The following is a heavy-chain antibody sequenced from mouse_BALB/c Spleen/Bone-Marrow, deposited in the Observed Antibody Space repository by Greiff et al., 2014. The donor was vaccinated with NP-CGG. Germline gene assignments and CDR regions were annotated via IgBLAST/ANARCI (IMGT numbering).Heavy chain of an antibody. J-gene: IGHJ3*01. CDR3: ARSNGNYVLAY. CDR1: GYTFTSYT. V-gene: IGHV1-4*01. D-gene: IGHD2-1*01. CDR2: INPSSGYT. Sequence: VQLQQSGAELARPGASVKMSCKASGYTFTSYTMHWVKQKPGQGLEWIGYINPSSGYTNYNQKFKDKATLTADKSSSTAYMQLSSLTSEDSAVYYCARSNGNYVLAYWGPGTLVTVSA.